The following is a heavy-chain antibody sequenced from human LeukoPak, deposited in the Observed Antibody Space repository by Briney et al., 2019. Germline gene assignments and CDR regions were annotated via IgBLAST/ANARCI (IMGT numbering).Heavy chain of an antibody. CDR3: ARDGSSWYPFSFDY. CDR2: IKQDGSEK. V-gene: IGHV3-7*01. D-gene: IGHD6-13*01. J-gene: IGHJ4*02. CDR1: GFTFSSYW. Sequence: QTGGSLRLSCAASGFTFSSYWMSWVRQAPGKGLEWVANIKQDGSEKYYVDSVKGRFTISRDIAKNSLYLQMNSLRAEDTAVYYCARDGSSWYPFSFDYWGQGTLVTVSS.